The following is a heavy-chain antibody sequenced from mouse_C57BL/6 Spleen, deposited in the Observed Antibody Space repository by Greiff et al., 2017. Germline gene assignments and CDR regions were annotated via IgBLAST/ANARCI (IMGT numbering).Heavy chain of an antibody. CDR3: TRGWLYYGGDFDV. Sequence: QVQLQQPGAELVRPGSSVKLSCKASGYTFTSYWMDWVKQRPGQGLEWIGNIYPSDSETPYNQKFKDKATLTVDKSSSTAYMQLSSLTSEDSAVYYGTRGWLYYGGDFDVWGTGTTVTVSS. J-gene: IGHJ1*03. D-gene: IGHD1-1*01. V-gene: IGHV1-61*01. CDR1: GYTFTSYW. CDR2: IYPSDSET.